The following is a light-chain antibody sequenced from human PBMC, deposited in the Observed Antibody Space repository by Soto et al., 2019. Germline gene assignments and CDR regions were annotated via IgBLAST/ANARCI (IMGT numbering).Light chain of an antibody. V-gene: IGKV3-15*01. CDR2: GAS. Sequence: PGERATLSCRASQTVSKYLAWYQQKPGQAPRLLIYGASTRATGIPARFSGSGSGTEFTLTINSLQSEDFAVYYCQHFNNWPLTFGGGTKVDNK. CDR3: QHFNNWPLT. CDR1: QTVSKY. J-gene: IGKJ4*01.